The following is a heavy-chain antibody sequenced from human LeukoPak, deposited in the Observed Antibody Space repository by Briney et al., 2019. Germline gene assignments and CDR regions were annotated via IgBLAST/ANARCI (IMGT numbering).Heavy chain of an antibody. CDR3: AKELCSSTSCLYGY. Sequence: GGSLRLSCAASRFTFSSYSMNWVRQAPGKGLEWVAVIWYDGSKKYYADSVKGRFTISRDNSKNTLYLQMNSLRAEDTAVYYCAKELCSSTSCLYGYWGQGTLVTVSS. V-gene: IGHV3-33*06. D-gene: IGHD2-2*01. CDR2: IWYDGSKK. J-gene: IGHJ4*02. CDR1: RFTFSSYS.